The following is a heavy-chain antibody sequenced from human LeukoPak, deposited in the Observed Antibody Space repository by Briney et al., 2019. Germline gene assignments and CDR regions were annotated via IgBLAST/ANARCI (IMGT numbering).Heavy chain of an antibody. D-gene: IGHD3-9*01. Sequence: ASVKVSCKASGDTFSNFGFGWVRQAPGQGFEWMGWISAYSGNRNSARNFQERVTMTTEKSTNTAYMELRGLTSGDTAVYFCATTDLTGGQGTLVTVSS. CDR3: ATTDLT. CDR2: ISAYSGNR. J-gene: IGHJ4*02. V-gene: IGHV1-18*01. CDR1: GDTFSNFG.